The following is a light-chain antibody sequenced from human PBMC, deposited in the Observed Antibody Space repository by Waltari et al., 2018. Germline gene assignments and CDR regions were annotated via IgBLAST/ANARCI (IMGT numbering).Light chain of an antibody. V-gene: IGLV2-23*01. CDR2: DDN. J-gene: IGLJ3*02. CDR1: SRDVGNYNL. CDR3: CSYAGSYTWV. Sequence: QSALTQPAPVSGSPGQSITIPCPGTSRDVGNYNLVSWYQQYPGKAPKVMIYDDNRRPSGVSDRFSGSKSGNTASLTISGVQAEDEADYYCCSYAGSYTWVFGGGTKLTVL.